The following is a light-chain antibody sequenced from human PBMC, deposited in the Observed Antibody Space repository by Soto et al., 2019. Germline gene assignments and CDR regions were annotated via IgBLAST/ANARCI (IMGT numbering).Light chain of an antibody. J-gene: IGKJ1*01. CDR1: QGISNY. CDR2: LAS. V-gene: IGKV1-9*01. Sequence: DIQFTQSPSFLSASVGDRVTITCRASQGISNYLTWYQQKPGQAPKLLIYLASTLQGGVPSRFSGSGSGTEFTLTISSLQPEDFASYYCQQLKSSLRTFGQGTKVDIK. CDR3: QQLKSSLRT.